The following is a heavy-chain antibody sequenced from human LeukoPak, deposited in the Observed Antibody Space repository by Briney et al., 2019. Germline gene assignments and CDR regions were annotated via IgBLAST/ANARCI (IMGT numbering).Heavy chain of an antibody. J-gene: IGHJ4*02. D-gene: IGHD5-24*01. Sequence: ASVKVSCKASGYTFTSYYMHWVRQAPGQGLEWMGIINPSGGSTSYAQKFQGRVTMTRDTSTSTVYMELSSLRAEDTAVYYCARDRTEMAFDYWGQGTLVTVSS. CDR3: ARDRTEMAFDY. V-gene: IGHV1-46*01. CDR2: INPSGGST. CDR1: GYTFTSYY.